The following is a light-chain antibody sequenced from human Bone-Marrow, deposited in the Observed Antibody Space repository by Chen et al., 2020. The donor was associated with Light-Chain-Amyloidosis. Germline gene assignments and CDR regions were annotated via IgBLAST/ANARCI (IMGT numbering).Light chain of an antibody. J-gene: IGKJ5*01. CDR3: QQSNTWPK. CDR1: QSVSSN. CDR2: DTY. V-gene: IGKV3-15*01. Sequence: EIVMTQSPATLSVSPGDRVTLSCRASQSVSSNLAWYQLKSGQAPRLLIYDTYTGATDVPVRFRGRGSGTEFTLTISSLQSEVFAVYFCQQSNTWPKFGQGTRL.